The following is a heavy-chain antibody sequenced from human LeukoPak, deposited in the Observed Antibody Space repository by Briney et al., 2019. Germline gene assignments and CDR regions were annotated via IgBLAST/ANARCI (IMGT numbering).Heavy chain of an antibody. D-gene: IGHD2-15*01. J-gene: IGHJ4*02. Sequence: PGGSLRLSCAASGFTVSSNYMSWVRQAPGKGLEWVSAISGSGGSTYYADSVKGRFTISRDNSKNTLYLQMNSLRAEDTAVYYCAKDSLRRMASVGWGQGTRVTVSS. CDR1: GFTVSSNY. V-gene: IGHV3-23*01. CDR2: ISGSGGST. CDR3: AKDSLRRMASVG.